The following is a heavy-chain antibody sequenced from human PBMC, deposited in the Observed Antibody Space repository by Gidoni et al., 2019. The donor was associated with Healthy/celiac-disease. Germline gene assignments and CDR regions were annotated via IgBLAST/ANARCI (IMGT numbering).Heavy chain of an antibody. CDR1: GFTFDDYA. D-gene: IGHD5-18*01. CDR3: AKGGSYGPATNFDY. V-gene: IGHV3-9*01. CDR2: ISWNSGSI. Sequence: EVQLVESGGGLVQPGRSLRLSCAASGFTFDDYAMHWVRQAPGKGLEWVSGISWNSGSIGYADSVKGRFTISRDNAKNSLYLQMNSLRAEDTALYYCAKGGSYGPATNFDYWGQGTLVTVSS. J-gene: IGHJ4*02.